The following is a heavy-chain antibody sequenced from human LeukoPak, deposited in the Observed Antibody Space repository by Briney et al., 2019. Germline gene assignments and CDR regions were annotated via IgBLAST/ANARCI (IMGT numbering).Heavy chain of an antibody. CDR1: GFTFSSYS. V-gene: IGHV3-21*01. CDR2: ISSSSSYI. Sequence: GGSLRLSCAASGFTFSSYSMNWVRQAPGKGVEWVSSISSSSSYIYYADSVKGRFTISRDNAKNSLYLQMNSLRAEDTAVYYCARDRLHYGEYEKTFDYWGQGTLVSVSS. D-gene: IGHD4-17*01. J-gene: IGHJ4*02. CDR3: ARDRLHYGEYEKTFDY.